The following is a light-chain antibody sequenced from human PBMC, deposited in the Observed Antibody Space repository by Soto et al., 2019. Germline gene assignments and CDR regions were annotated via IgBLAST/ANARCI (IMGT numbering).Light chain of an antibody. V-gene: IGKV3-20*01. J-gene: IGKJ2*01. CDR2: AAS. CDR1: QSVGSSY. Sequence: EIVLTQSPGTLSLSPGERATLSCRASQSVGSSYLAWYQQKPGQTPRLLIYAASSRATGIPDRFSGSGSGTDFTLTISRLEPEDFAVYYCQQYGNSVYTFGQGTKLEIK. CDR3: QQYGNSVYT.